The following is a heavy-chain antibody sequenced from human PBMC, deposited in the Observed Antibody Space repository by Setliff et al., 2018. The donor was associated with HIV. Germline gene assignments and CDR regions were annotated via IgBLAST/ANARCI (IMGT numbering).Heavy chain of an antibody. Sequence: PGASLRLSCAASGISLSSFEMNWVREAPGKGLEWLSFISSSESAIYYADSVKGRFTISRVNAKNSLYLQMNSLRVEDTAVYYCSRGGPLEWSYYPRPYWFDPLGQGTLVTVSS. V-gene: IGHV3-48*03. J-gene: IGHJ5*02. CDR1: GISLSSFE. CDR3: SRGGPLEWSYYPRPYWFDP. CDR2: ISSSESAI. D-gene: IGHD3-3*01.